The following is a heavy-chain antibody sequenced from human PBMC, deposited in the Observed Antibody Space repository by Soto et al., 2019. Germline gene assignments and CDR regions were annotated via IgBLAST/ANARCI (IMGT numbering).Heavy chain of an antibody. CDR1: GFTFSSYA. CDR2: ISGSGGST. CDR3: AKAWYGSGSYYMDSF. V-gene: IGHV3-23*01. J-gene: IGHJ4*02. Sequence: GRSLPLSGAASGFTFSSYAMSWVRQAPGKGLEWVSAISGSGGSTYYADSVKGRFTISRDNSKNTLYLQMNSLRAEDTAVYYCAKAWYGSGSYYMDSFWGQGTLVTVSS. D-gene: IGHD3-10*01.